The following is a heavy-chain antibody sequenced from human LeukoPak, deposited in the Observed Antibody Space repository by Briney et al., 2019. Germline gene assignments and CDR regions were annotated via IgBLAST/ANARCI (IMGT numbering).Heavy chain of an antibody. V-gene: IGHV1-18*01. Sequence: ASVKVSCKASGYTFTSYGISWVRQAPGQGLEWMGWISGYNGNTNYAQKLQGRVTMTTDTSTSTAYMELRSLKSDDTAVYYCASLKNYYDSSGYLVTDAFDIWGQGTMVTVSS. D-gene: IGHD3-22*01. CDR1: GYTFTSYG. CDR3: ASLKNYYDSSGYLVTDAFDI. CDR2: ISGYNGNT. J-gene: IGHJ3*02.